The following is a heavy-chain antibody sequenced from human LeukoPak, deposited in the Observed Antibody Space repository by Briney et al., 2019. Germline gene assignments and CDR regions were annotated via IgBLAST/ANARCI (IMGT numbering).Heavy chain of an antibody. CDR1: AGSTSSSSYY. CDR2: IYYSGST. Sequence: SETLSLTCTVSAGSTSSSSYYWGRIRQSPGKGLEWIGSIYYSGSTYYNPSLKSRLTISVDTSENQFSLKLSSVTAADTAVYYCVTSNYGRFDPWGQGTLVTVSS. V-gene: IGHV4-39*01. J-gene: IGHJ5*02. D-gene: IGHD4-11*01. CDR3: VTSNYGRFDP.